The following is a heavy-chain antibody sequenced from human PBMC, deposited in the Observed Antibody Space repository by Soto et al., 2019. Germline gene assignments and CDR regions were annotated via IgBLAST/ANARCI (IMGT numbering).Heavy chain of an antibody. CDR1: GFAFNNYP. D-gene: IGHD6-13*01. CDR2: VSGSGGSA. J-gene: IGHJ5*02. CDR3: AKDIAAAGHNWFDP. Sequence: GGSLRLSCVASGFAFNNYPLNWVRQSPGKGLEWVSAVSGSGGSAYYADSVKGRFIISKDSSKNTVYLQMNSLRAEDTAVYYCAKDIAAAGHNWFDPWGQGTLVTVAS. V-gene: IGHV3-23*01.